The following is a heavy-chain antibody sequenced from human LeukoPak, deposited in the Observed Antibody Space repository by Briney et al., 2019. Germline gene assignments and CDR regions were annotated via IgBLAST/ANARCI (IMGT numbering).Heavy chain of an antibody. D-gene: IGHD6-13*01. V-gene: IGHV1-69*05. CDR1: GGTFSSYA. Sequence: SVKVSCKASGGTFSSYAISWVRQAPGQGLEWMGGIIPIFGTANYAQKLQGRVTMTTDTSTSTAYMELRSLRSDDTAVYYCTTIAEEIDYWGQGTLVTVSS. CDR2: IIPIFGTA. J-gene: IGHJ4*02. CDR3: TTIAEEIDY.